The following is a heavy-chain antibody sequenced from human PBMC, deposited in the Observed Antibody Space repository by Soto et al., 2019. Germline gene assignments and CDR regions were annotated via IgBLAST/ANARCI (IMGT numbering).Heavy chain of an antibody. CDR1: GFSLTTGRMG. CDR3: VRVDAESYQFYYAMDV. D-gene: IGHD2-2*01. Sequence: QVSLKESGPVLVKPTETLTLTCAVSGFSLTTGRMGVSSVRQPPGKALEWLAHIFSDAERSNSTSLQSRLTVSMGTSGSQVVLGMTNVDPVDTGTYYCVRVDAESYQFYYAMDVWGQATTVTVS. CDR2: IFSDAER. J-gene: IGHJ6*02. V-gene: IGHV2-26*01.